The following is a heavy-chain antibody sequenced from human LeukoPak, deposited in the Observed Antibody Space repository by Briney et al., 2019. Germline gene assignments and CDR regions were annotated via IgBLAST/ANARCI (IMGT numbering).Heavy chain of an antibody. Sequence: GGSLRLSYAASGFTSNNYAASWVRQAPGKGLEWVSAFVGGDTTYYADSVKGRFTISRDNSRNTLYLQMNTLRAEDTAVYYCAKQARYSNFWSGYLYYFDYWGQGTLVTVSS. CDR1: GFTSNNYA. D-gene: IGHD3-3*01. J-gene: IGHJ4*02. CDR3: AKQARYSNFWSGYLYYFDY. CDR2: FVGGDTT. V-gene: IGHV3-23*01.